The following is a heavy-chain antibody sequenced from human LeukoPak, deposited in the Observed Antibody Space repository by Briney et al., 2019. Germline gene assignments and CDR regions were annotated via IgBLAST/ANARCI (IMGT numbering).Heavy chain of an antibody. J-gene: IGHJ4*02. CDR1: GFTFSSYS. CDR3: ARKRPNYFDY. V-gene: IGHV3-48*01. Sequence: GGSLRLSCAASGFTFSSYSMNWVRQAPGKGLEWGSYISGSSSTIYYADSVKGRFTISRDNGKNTLYLQMNSLRAEDTALYYCARKRPNYFDYWGQGTLVTVSS. CDR2: ISGSSSTI.